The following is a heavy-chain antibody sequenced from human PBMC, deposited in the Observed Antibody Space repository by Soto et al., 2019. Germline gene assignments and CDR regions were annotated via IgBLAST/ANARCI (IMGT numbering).Heavy chain of an antibody. Sequence: PGGSLRLSCAASGFTFSMFAMNWVRQAPGKGLEWVANIKEDGSEKYFLDSVKGRFTISRDNAKNSLYLQINSLRAEDTGVYYCARDLGRTAAGYYYYDAMDVWGQGTTVTVSS. CDR2: IKEDGSEK. V-gene: IGHV3-7*01. J-gene: IGHJ6*02. CDR3: ARDLGRTAAGYYYYDAMDV. D-gene: IGHD2-2*01. CDR1: GFTFSMFA.